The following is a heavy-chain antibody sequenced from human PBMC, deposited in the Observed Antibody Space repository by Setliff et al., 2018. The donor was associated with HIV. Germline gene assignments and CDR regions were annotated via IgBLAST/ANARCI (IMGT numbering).Heavy chain of an antibody. CDR2: ISSSGGTI. CDR3: ARAFSGYFFDY. D-gene: IGHD3-3*01. V-gene: IGHV3-11*04. J-gene: IGHJ4*02. CDR1: GFTFSDYY. Sequence: PGGSLRLSFAASGFTFSDYYMSWIRQAPGKGLEWVSYISSSGGTIYYADSVKGRFTISRDNAKKSLYLQMNSLRADDTAVYYCARAFSGYFFDYWGQGTLVTVSS.